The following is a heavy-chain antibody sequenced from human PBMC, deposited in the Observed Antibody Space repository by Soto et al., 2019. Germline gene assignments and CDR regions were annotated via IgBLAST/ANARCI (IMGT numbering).Heavy chain of an antibody. CDR2: IYYIGIX. J-gene: IGHJ4*02. CDR3: ARDYDSRGDY. CDR1: CGSISTISYY. V-gene: IGHV4-39*01. D-gene: IGHD3-22*01. Sequence: SETLSLTCTVSCGSISTISYYWGWIRQPPGKCLEWIGSIYYIGIXXYNPSLKXXVTISVDTSNXQFSLXLISVTSADTAVYYCARDYDSRGDYWGQGTLVTVSS.